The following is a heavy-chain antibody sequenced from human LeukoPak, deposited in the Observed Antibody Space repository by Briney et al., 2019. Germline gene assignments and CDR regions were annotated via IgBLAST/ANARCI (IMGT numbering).Heavy chain of an antibody. V-gene: IGHV1-46*01. CDR2: INPSAGNT. D-gene: IGHD5-24*01. J-gene: IGHJ3*02. CDR3: ARIRDGYNDAYDI. Sequence: ASVKVSFKASGYTFSNYYMHWVRQAPGQGLEWMGLINPSAGNTNYAQRFQGRVTMTRNTSTSTVYMELSSLRSEDTAVYYCARIRDGYNDAYDIWGQGTMVTVPS. CDR1: GYTFSNYY.